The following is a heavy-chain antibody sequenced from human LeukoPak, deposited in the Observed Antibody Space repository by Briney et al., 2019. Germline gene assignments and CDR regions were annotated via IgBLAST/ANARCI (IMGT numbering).Heavy chain of an antibody. CDR1: GYTFTSYG. D-gene: IGHD3-22*01. V-gene: IGHV1-18*01. CDR3: ARDQAAWNYYDSSGYYPNWFDP. Sequence: ASVKVSCKASGYTFTSYGISWVRQAPGQGLEWMGWISAYNGNTNYAQKLQGRVTMTTDTSTSTAYMELRSLRPDDTAVYYCARDQAAWNYYDSSGYYPNWFDPWGQGTLVTVSS. CDR2: ISAYNGNT. J-gene: IGHJ5*02.